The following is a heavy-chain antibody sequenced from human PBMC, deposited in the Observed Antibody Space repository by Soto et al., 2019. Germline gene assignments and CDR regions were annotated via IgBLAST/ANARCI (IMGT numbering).Heavy chain of an antibody. CDR3: ASRESFCSLNWFDP. D-gene: IGHD3-10*02. CDR1: GYTFTKND. J-gene: IGHJ5*02. V-gene: IGHV1-8*01. CDR2: MNTGSGDT. Sequence: GSVKVSCKAAGYTFTKNDVRWVRKATGQGLGWMGWMNTGSGDTGYAQKFQGRVTMTRDISIATAYMELNSLTSETTAIYYCASRESFCSLNWFDPWGQGALGTVS.